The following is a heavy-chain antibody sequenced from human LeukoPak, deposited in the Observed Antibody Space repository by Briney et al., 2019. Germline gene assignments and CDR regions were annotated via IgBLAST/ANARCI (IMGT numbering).Heavy chain of an antibody. CDR3: ARRVWGNSYFFDY. D-gene: IGHD3-16*01. V-gene: IGHV3-48*04. CDR1: GFKFDDYG. Sequence: PGGSLRLSCAASGFKFDDYGMHWVRQAPGKGLEWVSYITSSSSPIYYADSVKGRFTISRDNARNSLYLQMSSLRAEDTAVYYCARRVWGNSYFFDYWGQGTLVTVSS. CDR2: ITSSSSPI. J-gene: IGHJ4*02.